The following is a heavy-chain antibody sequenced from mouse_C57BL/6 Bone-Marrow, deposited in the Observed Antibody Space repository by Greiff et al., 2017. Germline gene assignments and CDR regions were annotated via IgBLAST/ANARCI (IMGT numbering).Heavy chain of an antibody. V-gene: IGHV1-54*01. Sequence: QVQLQQSGAELVRPGTSVKVSCKASGYAFTNYLIEWVKQRPGQGLEWIGVINPGSGGTNYNEKFKGKATLTADKSSSTAYMQLSSLTSEDSAVYFCAREWDYGSSSYYFDYWGQGTTLTVSS. J-gene: IGHJ2*01. CDR2: INPGSGGT. D-gene: IGHD1-1*01. CDR3: AREWDYGSSSYYFDY. CDR1: GYAFTNYL.